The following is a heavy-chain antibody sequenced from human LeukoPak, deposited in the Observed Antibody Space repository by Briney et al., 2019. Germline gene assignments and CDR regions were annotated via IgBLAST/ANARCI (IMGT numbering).Heavy chain of an antibody. CDR1: GVSISSGSNY. Sequence: SETLSLTCSVSGVSISSGSNYWGWIRQPPGETLEWIGSIYSSGSTYYNPSLKSRVIILIGTAKNHFSLNLSSVTAADTAVYYCARDRLAGNVGINWFDPWGQGTLVTVSS. CDR3: ARDRLAGNVGINWFDP. D-gene: IGHD3-3*02. J-gene: IGHJ5*02. V-gene: IGHV4-39*07. CDR2: IYSSGST.